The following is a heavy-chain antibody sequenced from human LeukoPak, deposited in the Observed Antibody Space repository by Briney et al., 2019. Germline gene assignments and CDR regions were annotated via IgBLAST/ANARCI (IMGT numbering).Heavy chain of an antibody. CDR1: GFTFSSYA. J-gene: IGHJ4*02. D-gene: IGHD4-17*01. CDR2: ISGSGGST. CDR3: ARDHYGDYTFDY. V-gene: IGHV3-23*01. Sequence: GGSLRLSCAASGFTFSSYAMSWVRQAPGKGLEWVSAISGSGGSTYYADSVKGRFTISRDNAKNPLYLQMNSLRAEDTAVYYCARDHYGDYTFDYWGQGTLVTVSS.